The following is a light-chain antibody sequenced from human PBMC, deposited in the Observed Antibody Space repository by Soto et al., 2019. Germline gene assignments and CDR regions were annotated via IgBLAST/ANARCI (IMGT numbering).Light chain of an antibody. CDR3: SSYTRSSTVV. CDR2: EVS. Sequence: QYALTQPASGSGSPGQSITISCTGTSSDVGGYNYVSWYRHHPAKAPKLMIYEVSNRPSGVSNRFSGSKSGNTASLTISGLQAEDEADYYCSSYTRSSTVVFGGGTQLTVL. V-gene: IGLV2-14*01. CDR1: SSDVGGYNY. J-gene: IGLJ2*01.